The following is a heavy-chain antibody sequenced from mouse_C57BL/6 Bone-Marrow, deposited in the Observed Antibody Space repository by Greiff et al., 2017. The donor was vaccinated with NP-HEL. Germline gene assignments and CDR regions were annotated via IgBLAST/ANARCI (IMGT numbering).Heavy chain of an antibody. J-gene: IGHJ3*01. CDR3: ARSPNYYGSSYGFAY. CDR1: GYTFTSYG. Sequence: VPLHQSGAELARPGASVKLSCKASGYTFTSYGISWVKQRTGQGLEWIGEIYPRSGNTYYNEKFKGKATLTADKSSSTAYMELRSLTSEDSAVYFGARSPNYYGSSYGFAYWGQGTLVTVSA. D-gene: IGHD1-1*01. V-gene: IGHV1-81*01. CDR2: IYPRSGNT.